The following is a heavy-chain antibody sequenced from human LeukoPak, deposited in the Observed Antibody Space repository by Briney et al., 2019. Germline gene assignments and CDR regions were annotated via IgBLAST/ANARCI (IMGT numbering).Heavy chain of an antibody. V-gene: IGHV3-23*01. J-gene: IGHJ4*02. D-gene: IGHD3-10*01. Sequence: GGSLRPSCAVSGFTFSSYSMNWVRQAPGKGLEWVSAISGSGGNTYYADSVKGRFTISRDTSKNTLYLQLNSLRAEDTAAYYCAKWAYTYGPGYFDYWGQGALVTVST. CDR1: GFTFSSYS. CDR3: AKWAYTYGPGYFDY. CDR2: ISGSGGNT.